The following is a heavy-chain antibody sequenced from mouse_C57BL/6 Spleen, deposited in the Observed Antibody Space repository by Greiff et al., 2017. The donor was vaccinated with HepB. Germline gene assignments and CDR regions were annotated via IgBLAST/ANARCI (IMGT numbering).Heavy chain of an antibody. D-gene: IGHD3-2*02. V-gene: IGHV1-80*01. CDR2: IYPGDGDT. CDR3: ARGTAQATDYYFDY. Sequence: QVQLQQSGAELVKPGASVKISCKASSYAFSSYWMNWVKQRPGKGLEWIGQIYPGDGDTNYNGKFKGKATLTADKSSSTAYMQLSSLTSEDSAVYFCARGTAQATDYYFDYWGQGTTLTVSS. J-gene: IGHJ2*01. CDR1: SYAFSSYW.